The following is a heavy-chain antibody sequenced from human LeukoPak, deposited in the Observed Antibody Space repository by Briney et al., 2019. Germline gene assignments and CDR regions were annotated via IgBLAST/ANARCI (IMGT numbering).Heavy chain of an antibody. D-gene: IGHD2-2*01. Sequence: ASVKVSCKASGDTFTSYGISWVRQAPGQGLEWMGWISAYNGNTNYAQKLQGRVTMTTDTSTSTAYMELRSLRSDDTAVYYCAREHYCSSTSCYFNWFDPWGQGTLVTVSS. V-gene: IGHV1-18*01. J-gene: IGHJ5*02. CDR2: ISAYNGNT. CDR3: AREHYCSSTSCYFNWFDP. CDR1: GDTFTSYG.